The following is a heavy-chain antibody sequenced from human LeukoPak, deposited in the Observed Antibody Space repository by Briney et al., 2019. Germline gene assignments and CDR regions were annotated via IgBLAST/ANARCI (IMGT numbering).Heavy chain of an antibody. CDR3: ARGGVAARPGRY. D-gene: IGHD6-6*01. CDR2: IYHSGST. Sequence: SETLSLTCTVSGYSISSGYYWGWIRQPPGKGLEWIGSIYHSGSTYYNPSLKSRVTISVDTSKNQFSLKLSSVTAADMAVYYCARGGVAARPGRYWGQGTLVTVSS. CDR1: GYSISSGYY. J-gene: IGHJ4*02. V-gene: IGHV4-38-2*02.